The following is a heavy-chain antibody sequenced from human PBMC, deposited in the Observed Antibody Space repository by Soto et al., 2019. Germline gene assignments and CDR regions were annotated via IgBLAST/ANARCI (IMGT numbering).Heavy chain of an antibody. Sequence: AGGSLSLSCAASGFTFSSYEMNWVRQAPGKGLEWVSYISSSGSTIYYADSVKGRFTISRDNAKNSLYLQMNSLRAEDTAVYYCARDLADPPYYYGMDVWGQGTTVTVSS. CDR3: ARDLADPPYYYGMDV. V-gene: IGHV3-48*03. CDR2: ISSSGSTI. D-gene: IGHD6-19*01. CDR1: GFTFSSYE. J-gene: IGHJ6*02.